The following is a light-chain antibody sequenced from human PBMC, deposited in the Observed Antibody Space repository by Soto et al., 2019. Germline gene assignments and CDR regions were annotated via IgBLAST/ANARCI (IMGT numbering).Light chain of an antibody. CDR3: ASWDESLSGVV. CDR1: SSNIGTNY. V-gene: IGLV1-47*01. J-gene: IGLJ3*02. Sequence: QSVLTQSPSASGTPGQTVTISCSGSSSNIGTNYVFWYQYLPGTAPKLLLYKNDQRPSGVPDRFSGSKSGTSASLAISGLRSDDEAHYSCASWDESLSGVVFGGGTKLTVL. CDR2: KND.